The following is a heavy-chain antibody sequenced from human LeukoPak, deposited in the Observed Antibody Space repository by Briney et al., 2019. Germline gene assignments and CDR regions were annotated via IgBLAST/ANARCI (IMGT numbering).Heavy chain of an antibody. CDR2: IWYDGSNK. CDR3: ARVRVPCYYGMDV. Sequence: GGSLRLSCAASGITFRNHWMTWVRQAPGKGLEWVAVIWYDGSNKYYADSVKGRFTISRDNSKNTLYLQMNSLRAEDTAVYYCARVRVPCYYGMDVWGQGTTVTVSS. J-gene: IGHJ6*02. D-gene: IGHD3-3*01. CDR1: GITFRNHW. V-gene: IGHV3-33*08.